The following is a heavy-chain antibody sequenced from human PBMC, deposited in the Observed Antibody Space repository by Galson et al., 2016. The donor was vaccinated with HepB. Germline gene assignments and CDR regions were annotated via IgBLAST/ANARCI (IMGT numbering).Heavy chain of an antibody. CDR3: ARDGGFYNGMDV. Sequence: ETLSLTCTVSSDPVTSGTYYWSWVRQSPGKGLDWIGYIHDSGNTNYNPSIKSRVTISRDTSKNQFFLELTSVTAADTAVYYCARDGGFYNGMDVWGQGATVTVS. D-gene: IGHD2-2*02. CDR2: IHDSGNT. V-gene: IGHV4-61*01. J-gene: IGHJ6*02. CDR1: SDPVTSGTYY.